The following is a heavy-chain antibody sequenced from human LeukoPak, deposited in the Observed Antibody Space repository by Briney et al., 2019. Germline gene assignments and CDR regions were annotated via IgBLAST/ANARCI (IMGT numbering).Heavy chain of an antibody. J-gene: IGHJ6*03. CDR3: AATVTKYYYYYDYMDV. CDR2: IYYSGST. CDR1: GGSISSSSYY. D-gene: IGHD4-17*01. V-gene: IGHV4-39*07. Sequence: PSETLSLTCTVSGGSISSSSYYWGWIRQPPGKGLEWIGSIYYSGSTYYNPSLKSRVTISVDTSKNQFSLKLSSVTAADTAVYYCAATVTKYYYYYDYMDVWGKGTTVTVSS.